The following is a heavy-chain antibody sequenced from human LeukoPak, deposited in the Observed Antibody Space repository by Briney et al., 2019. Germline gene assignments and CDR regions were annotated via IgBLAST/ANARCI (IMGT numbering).Heavy chain of an antibody. V-gene: IGHV1-2*02. CDR2: INPNSGGT. D-gene: IGHD1-26*01. CDR1: GYTFTGYY. Sequence: ASVKVSCKASGYTFTGYYMHWVRQAPGQGLEWMGWINPNSGGTNYEQKFQGRVTMTRDTSISTAYMELSGLRSDDTAVYYCARDRIVGTVLGAFDIWGQGTMVTVSS. J-gene: IGHJ3*02. CDR3: ARDRIVGTVLGAFDI.